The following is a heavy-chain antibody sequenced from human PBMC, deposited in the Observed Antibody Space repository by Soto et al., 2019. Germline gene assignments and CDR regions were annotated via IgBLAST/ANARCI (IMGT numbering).Heavy chain of an antibody. CDR3: ARDLAVGWFDP. D-gene: IGHD2-2*01. CDR1: GYTFTSYS. CDR2: INVYNGNT. Sequence: QVQLVQSGAEVKKPGASVKDSCKTSGYTFTSYSISWVRQAPGQGLEWMGWINVYNGNTKYAQNLQGRVTMTTDTSTSTAYMELRSLRSDDTAVYYCARDLAVGWFDPWGQGTLVTVSS. J-gene: IGHJ5*02. V-gene: IGHV1-18*01.